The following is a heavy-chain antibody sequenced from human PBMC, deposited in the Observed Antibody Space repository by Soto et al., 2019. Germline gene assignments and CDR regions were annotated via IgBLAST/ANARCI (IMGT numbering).Heavy chain of an antibody. CDR1: GFIVSDTY. V-gene: IGHV3-66*01. D-gene: IGHD3-3*01. CDR3: ARDSITIFGVAHHQSFDI. J-gene: IGHJ3*02. Sequence: PGGSLRLSCTASGFIVSDTYVNWVRQAPGKGLEWVSVISNRGDTHYADSVRGRFSLSRDISDNTLHLQMNNLRVEDTAVYYCARDSITIFGVAHHQSFDIWGQGTEVTVSS. CDR2: ISNRGDT.